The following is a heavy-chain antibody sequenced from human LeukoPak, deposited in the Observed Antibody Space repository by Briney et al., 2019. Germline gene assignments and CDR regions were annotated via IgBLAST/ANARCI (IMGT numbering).Heavy chain of an antibody. D-gene: IGHD6-19*01. CDR2: INHSGST. Sequence: SETLSLTCAVYGGSFSDYYWSWIRQPPGKGPEWIGEINHSGSTNYNPSFKSRVTVSGDTSKTQFFLTVRSVSAADTAVYYCARVAQWLVRIDVWGQGTMVSVSS. CDR3: ARVAQWLVRIDV. V-gene: IGHV4-34*01. CDR1: GGSFSDYY. J-gene: IGHJ3*01.